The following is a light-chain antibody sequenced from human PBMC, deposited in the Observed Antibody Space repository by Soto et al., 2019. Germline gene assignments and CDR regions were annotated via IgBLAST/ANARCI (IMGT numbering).Light chain of an antibody. CDR2: SNN. J-gene: IGLJ2*01. Sequence: QSVLTQPPSASGTPGQRVTISCSGSSSNIGSNTVNWYQQLPGTAPKLLIYSNNQRPSGVPDRFSRSKSGTSASLAISGLQSEDEADYYCAAWDDSLNGSLFGGGTKLTVL. V-gene: IGLV1-44*01. CDR3: AAWDDSLNGSL. CDR1: SSNIGSNT.